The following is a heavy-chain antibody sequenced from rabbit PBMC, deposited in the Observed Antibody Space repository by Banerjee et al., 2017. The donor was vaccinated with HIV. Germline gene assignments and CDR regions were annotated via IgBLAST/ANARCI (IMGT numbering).Heavy chain of an antibody. J-gene: IGHJ4*01. CDR2: IGAGSSGST. V-gene: IGHV1S40*01. CDR1: GFDFSSSYY. Sequence: QSLEESGGDLVKPGASLTLTCKASGFDFSSSYYMCWVRQAPGKGLEWIACIGAGSSGSTYYASWAKGRFTISKTSSTTVTLQMTSLTAADTATYFCARDAGYAGSNLWGPGTLVTVS. CDR3: ARDAGYAGSNL. D-gene: IGHD4-2*01.